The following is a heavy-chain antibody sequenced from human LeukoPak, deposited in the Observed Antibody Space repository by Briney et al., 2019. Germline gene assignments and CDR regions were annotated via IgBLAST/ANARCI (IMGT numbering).Heavy chain of an antibody. CDR3: ARVLFHNWFDP. CDR1: GFTFNNYG. Sequence: GGSLRLSCAASGFTFNNYGMHWVRQAPGKGLEWVAVISHDGSNKYYADSVKGRFTISRDNSKNTLYLQMNSLRVEDTAVYFCARVLFHNWFDPWGQGTLVTVSS. CDR2: ISHDGSNK. V-gene: IGHV3-30*03. J-gene: IGHJ5*02. D-gene: IGHD2-21*01.